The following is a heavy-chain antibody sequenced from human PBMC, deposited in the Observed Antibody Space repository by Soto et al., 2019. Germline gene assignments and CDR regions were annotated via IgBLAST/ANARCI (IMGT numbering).Heavy chain of an antibody. V-gene: IGHV6-1*01. Sequence: PSQTLSLTCALSGDSVSSNSAAWNWIRQSPSRGLEWLGRTYYRSKWYNDYAVSVKSRITINPDTSRNQFSLQLNSVTPEDTAVYYCARSIAAAATYNWFDRWGQGTLVTSPQ. CDR3: ARSIAAAATYNWFDR. CDR1: GDSVSSNSAA. CDR2: TYYRSKWYN. D-gene: IGHD6-13*01. J-gene: IGHJ5*02.